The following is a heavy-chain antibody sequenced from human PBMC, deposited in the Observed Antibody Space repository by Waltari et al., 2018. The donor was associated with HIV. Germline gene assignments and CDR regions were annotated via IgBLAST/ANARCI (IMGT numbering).Heavy chain of an antibody. J-gene: IGHJ5*01. CDR3: ARIPPLFCTSATCYGNWFDS. Sequence: QVRLQESGPGLVKPSGTLSLTCAVSGGSISTRDLWSWVRQPPGEGLEWIGEIYHNGRAKYNPSLKRRVIFSVDKSKNECSLKLTSATAADTAVYYCARIPPLFCTSATCYGNWFDSWGQGTLVIVSS. D-gene: IGHD2-2*01. CDR2: IYHNGRA. CDR1: GGSISTRDL. V-gene: IGHV4-4*02.